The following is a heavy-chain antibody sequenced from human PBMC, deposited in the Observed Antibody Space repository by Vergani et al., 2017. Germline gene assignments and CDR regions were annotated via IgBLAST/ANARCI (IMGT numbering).Heavy chain of an antibody. D-gene: IGHD3-10*01. CDR2: ISNDGSKK. V-gene: IGHV3-30*18. J-gene: IGHJ6*03. Sequence: QVQLAESGGGRVQPGRSLRLSCAASGFSFSSHAIHWVRQAPGKGLEWVAVISNDGSKKYYADSVKGRFTISRDNSKNTLDLQMNSLRTQDTAVHYCAKAGSVTSGSLQYNFYMDVWGKGTTVTVS. CDR3: AKAGSVTSGSLQYNFYMDV. CDR1: GFSFSSHA.